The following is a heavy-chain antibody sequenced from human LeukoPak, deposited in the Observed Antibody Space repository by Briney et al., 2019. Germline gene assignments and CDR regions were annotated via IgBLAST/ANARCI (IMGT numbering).Heavy chain of an antibody. D-gene: IGHD6-13*01. CDR2: IIDSGDIT. CDR1: GFTFSSYA. CDR3: ASQLDGQQLVRGPPGC. V-gene: IGHV3-23*01. J-gene: IGHJ4*02. Sequence: GGSLRLSCEASGFTFSSYAMSWVRQAPGKGLEWVSGIIDSGDITYYANSVKGRFTISRDNSKNTLYLQMNSLRAEDTAVYYCASQLDGQQLVRGPPGCWGQGTLVTVSS.